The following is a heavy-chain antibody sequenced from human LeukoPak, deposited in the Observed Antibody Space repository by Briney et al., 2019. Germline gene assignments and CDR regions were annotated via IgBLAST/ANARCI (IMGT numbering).Heavy chain of an antibody. V-gene: IGHV3-7*01. CDR3: VGGSGWLFDY. CDR1: GFTFSSYW. Sequence: GGSLRLSCAASGFTFSSYWMFWVRQPPGKGLEWVATIKKDGSEKDYVDSVKGRFTISRDNAEDSLSLQMNSLRGDDTAIYYCVGGSGWLFDYWGQGTLVTVSS. D-gene: IGHD6-19*01. CDR2: IKKDGSEK. J-gene: IGHJ4*02.